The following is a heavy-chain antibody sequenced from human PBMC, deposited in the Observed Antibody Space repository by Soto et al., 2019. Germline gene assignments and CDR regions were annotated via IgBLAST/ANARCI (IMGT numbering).Heavy chain of an antibody. J-gene: IGHJ4*02. D-gene: IGHD3-10*01. CDR3: AGSGGDYRDFDY. CDR1: GFTFSDHY. V-gene: IGHV3-72*01. CDR2: TRNKANSYST. Sequence: EVQLVESGGGLVQPGGSLRLSCAASGFTFSDHYMDWVRQAPGKGLEWVGRTRNKANSYSTEYAASVKGRFTISRDDSKNSLYLQMNSLKTEDTAVYYCAGSGGDYRDFDYWGQGTLVTVSS.